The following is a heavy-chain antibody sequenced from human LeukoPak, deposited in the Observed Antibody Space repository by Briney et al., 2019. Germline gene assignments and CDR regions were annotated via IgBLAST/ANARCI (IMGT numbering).Heavy chain of an antibody. CDR2: FDPEDGET. V-gene: IGHV1-24*01. Sequence: ASVKDSCKVSGYTLTELSMHWVRQAPGKGLEWMGGFDPEDGETIYAQKFQGRVTMTQYTTTEATYMELSSLRSEDTAVYYSAISQASSYGNSFDPWGQGTLVTVSS. CDR3: AISQASSYGNSFDP. CDR1: GYTLTELS. J-gene: IGHJ5*02. D-gene: IGHD5-18*01.